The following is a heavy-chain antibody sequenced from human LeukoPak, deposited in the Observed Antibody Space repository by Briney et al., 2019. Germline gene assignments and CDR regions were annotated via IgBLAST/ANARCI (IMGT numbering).Heavy chain of an antibody. V-gene: IGHV3-21*01. J-gene: IGHJ4*02. CDR2: ISSTSSYI. D-gene: IGHD6-19*01. Sequence: GGSLRLSCAASGFSFSIYSMNWVRQAPGSGLEWVSSISSTSSYISYADPVKGRFTISRDNAKNSLYLQMNSLRAEDTAVYYCARELIAVADTVGDFWGQGIVVTVSS. CDR1: GFSFSIYS. CDR3: ARELIAVADTVGDF.